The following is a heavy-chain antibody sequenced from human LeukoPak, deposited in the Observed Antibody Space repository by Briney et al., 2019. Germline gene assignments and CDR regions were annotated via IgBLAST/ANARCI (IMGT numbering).Heavy chain of an antibody. CDR2: MKRDGSES. J-gene: IGHJ4*02. CDR3: ASDRGLWFGEFRSY. D-gene: IGHD3-10*01. V-gene: IGHV3-7*01. Sequence: GGSLRLSCAASGFIFSTYWTNWVRRAPGKGLEWVANMKRDGSESHYADSVKGRFTISRDNAKNSLYLQMNSLRAEDTAIYYCASDRGLWFGEFRSYWGQGTLVTVSS. CDR1: GFIFSTYW.